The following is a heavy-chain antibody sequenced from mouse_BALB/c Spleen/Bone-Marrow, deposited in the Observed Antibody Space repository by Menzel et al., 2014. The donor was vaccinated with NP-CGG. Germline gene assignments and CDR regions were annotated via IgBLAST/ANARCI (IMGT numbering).Heavy chain of an antibody. Sequence: VQLQQSGPELVKPGASVKISCKASGYAFSSSWMNWVKQRPGQGLEWIGRIYPGDGDTNYNGKFKGKATLTADKSSSTTYMQLSSLTSVDSAVYFVARHAYGNSYWYFDVWGAGTTVTVSS. V-gene: IGHV1-82*01. CDR1: GYAFSSSW. J-gene: IGHJ1*01. CDR2: IYPGDGDT. D-gene: IGHD2-1*01. CDR3: ARHAYGNSYWYFDV.